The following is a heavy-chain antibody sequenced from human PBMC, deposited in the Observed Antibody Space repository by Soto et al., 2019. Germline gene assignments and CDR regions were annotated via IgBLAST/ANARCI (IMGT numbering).Heavy chain of an antibody. CDR1: GFTFSRYD. D-gene: IGHD6-6*01. CDR2: IGTSGDT. CDR3: TRGALGFDP. J-gene: IGHJ5*02. V-gene: IGHV3-13*04. Sequence: EVQVVESGGGLVQPGGSLRLSCAASGFTFSRYDMHWVRQATGRGLEWVSGIGTSGDTYYAGSVKGRFTISRENAKNSVYLQMNSLRGGDTAVYSCTRGALGFDPWGQGTLVAVSS.